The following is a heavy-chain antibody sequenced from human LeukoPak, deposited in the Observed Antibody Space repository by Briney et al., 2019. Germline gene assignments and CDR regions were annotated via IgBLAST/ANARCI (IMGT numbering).Heavy chain of an antibody. CDR2: INHTGSA. Sequence: SETLSPTCAVYGGSFNDFYWTWIRQTPGKGLEWIGEINHTGSATYSLSLKSRVIMSADTYKNQFSLKLTSVTAADTAMYYCVRGRYCSSTDCYNWFDPWGRGTPVPSPQ. D-gene: IGHD2-2*01. V-gene: IGHV4-34*01. CDR1: GGSFNDFY. CDR3: VRGRYCSSTDCYNWFDP. J-gene: IGHJ5*02.